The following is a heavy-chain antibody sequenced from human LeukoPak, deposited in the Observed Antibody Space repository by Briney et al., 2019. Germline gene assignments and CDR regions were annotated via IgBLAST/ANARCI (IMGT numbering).Heavy chain of an antibody. J-gene: IGHJ4*02. CDR2: IYSSGST. V-gene: IGHV4-39*01. Sequence: PSETLSLTCAVSGASISGSNYYWGWIRQPPGKGLEWIGNIYSSGSTYYNASLQSRVTISIDTSKNQFSLRLNSVTAADTAMYYCAKSGGYGLIDYWGQGTRVTVSS. CDR1: GASISGSNYY. CDR3: AKSGGYGLIDY. D-gene: IGHD1-26*01.